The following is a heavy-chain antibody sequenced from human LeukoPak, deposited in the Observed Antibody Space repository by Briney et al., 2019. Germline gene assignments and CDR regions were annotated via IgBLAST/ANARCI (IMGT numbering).Heavy chain of an antibody. V-gene: IGHV3-48*03. Sequence: GGSLRLSCAASGFTFSSCGMNWVRQAPGKGLEWVSYISSIGSTIYYADSVKGRFTISRDNAKNSLYLQMNSLRGDDTAVYYCARPMGDGYNYNAFDIWGQGTMVTVSS. CDR3: ARPMGDGYNYNAFDI. D-gene: IGHD5-24*01. CDR1: GFTFSSCG. CDR2: ISSIGSTI. J-gene: IGHJ3*02.